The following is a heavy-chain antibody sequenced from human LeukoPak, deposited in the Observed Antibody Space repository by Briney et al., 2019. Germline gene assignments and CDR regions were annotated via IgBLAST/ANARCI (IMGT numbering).Heavy chain of an antibody. J-gene: IGHJ4*02. CDR3: AKVRPSLDS. Sequence: PGGSLRLSCAASGFTFSNYAMSWVRQAPGKGLEWVSTISGSGGSTYFADSVKGRSTISRDNSKNTLYLQMNSLRAEDTAIYYCAKVRPSLDSWGQGTLVTVSS. CDR2: ISGSGGST. CDR1: GFTFSNYA. D-gene: IGHD3-10*01. V-gene: IGHV3-23*01.